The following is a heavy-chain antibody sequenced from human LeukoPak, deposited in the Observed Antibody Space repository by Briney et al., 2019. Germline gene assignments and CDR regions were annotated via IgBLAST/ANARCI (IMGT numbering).Heavy chain of an antibody. CDR1: GFTFSSYW. J-gene: IGHJ4*02. CDR2: IKQDGSEK. D-gene: IGHD1-26*01. CDR3: AREPYTDIVGATAFDY. V-gene: IGHV3-7*01. Sequence: AGGSLRLSCAASGFTFSSYWMSWVRQAPGKGLEWVANIKQDGSEKYYVDSVKGRFTISRDNAKNSLYLQMNSLRAEDTAVYYCAREPYTDIVGATAFDYWGQGILVTVSS.